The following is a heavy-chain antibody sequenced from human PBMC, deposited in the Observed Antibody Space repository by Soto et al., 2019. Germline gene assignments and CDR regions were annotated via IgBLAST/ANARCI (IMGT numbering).Heavy chain of an antibody. CDR3: STGRQMGY. V-gene: IGHV3-23*01. CDR1: GFTFSNYA. J-gene: IGHJ4*02. D-gene: IGHD7-27*01. Sequence: EVQVLESGGDLVQPGGSLRLSCAASGFTFSNYAMTWVRQAPGKGLEWVSTIIGSGDSIYYADSVKGRFTISRDNSKNTLYLQMNSLRADDWAVYYCSTGRQMGYWGQGTLVIVSS. CDR2: IIGSGDSI.